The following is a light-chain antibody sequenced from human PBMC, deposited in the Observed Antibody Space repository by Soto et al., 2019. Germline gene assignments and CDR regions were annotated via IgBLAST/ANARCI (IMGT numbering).Light chain of an antibody. V-gene: IGLV2-11*01. CDR3: CSYAGSYSWV. CDR1: SSDVGGYNY. CDR2: DVS. Sequence: QSALTQPRSVSGSPGQSVTISCTGASSDVGGYNYVSWYQQHPGKAPKLIIYDVSKRPSGVPDRFSGSKSVNTASLSISGLQAEDESDYYCCSYAGSYSWVFGGGTKLTVL. J-gene: IGLJ3*02.